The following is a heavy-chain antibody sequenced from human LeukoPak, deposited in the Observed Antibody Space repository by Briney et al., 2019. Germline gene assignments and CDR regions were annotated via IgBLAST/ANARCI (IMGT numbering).Heavy chain of an antibody. J-gene: IGHJ1*01. V-gene: IGHV4-30-2*01. CDR1: GGSISSGGYS. CDR2: IYHSGST. CDR3: ARGAVGDYHYYDSSGYYPEYFQH. D-gene: IGHD3-22*01. Sequence: SQTLSLTCAVSGGSISSGGYSWSWIRQPPGKGLEWIGYIYHSGSTYYNPSLKSRVTISVDRSKNQFSLKLSSVTAADTAVYYCARGAVGDYHYYDSSGYYPEYFQHWGQGTLVTVSS.